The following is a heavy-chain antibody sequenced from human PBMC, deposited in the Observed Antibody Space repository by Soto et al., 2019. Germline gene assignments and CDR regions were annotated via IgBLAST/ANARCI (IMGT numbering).Heavy chain of an antibody. CDR3: ARERIRGYSYVYGMDV. CDR1: GFTFSSYA. J-gene: IGHJ6*02. Sequence: GGSLRLSCAASGFTFSSYAMHWVRQAPGKGLEWVAVISYDGSNKYYADSVKGRFTISRDNSKNTLYLQMNSLRAEDTAVYYCARERIRGYSYVYGMDVWGQGTTVTVSS. D-gene: IGHD5-18*01. V-gene: IGHV3-30-3*01. CDR2: ISYDGSNK.